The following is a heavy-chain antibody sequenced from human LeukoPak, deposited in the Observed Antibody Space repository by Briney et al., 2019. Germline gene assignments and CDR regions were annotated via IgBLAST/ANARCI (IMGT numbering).Heavy chain of an antibody. D-gene: IGHD5-18*01. V-gene: IGHV3-21*01. CDR1: GFTFSSYS. J-gene: IGHJ4*02. Sequence: GGSLRLSCAASGFTFSSYSMNWVRQAPGKGLEWVSSISSSSSYIYYADSVKGRFTISRDNAKNSLYLQMNGLRAEDTAVYYCARDSNTAMVHYWGQGTLVTVSS. CDR2: ISSSSSYI. CDR3: ARDSNTAMVHY.